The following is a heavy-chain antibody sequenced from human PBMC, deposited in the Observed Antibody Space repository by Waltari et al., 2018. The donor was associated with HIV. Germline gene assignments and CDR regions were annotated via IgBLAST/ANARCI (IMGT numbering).Heavy chain of an antibody. Sequence: EVQLVESGGGLVQPGGSLRLSCAAPGFTFSLYWMSWVRQAPGKGLEWGANIKQEGSEKHYVDAVKGRFTISRDNAKKSLYLQMNSLRAEDTAVYYCARMGLMMYAIGAFDIWGQGTMVTVSS. V-gene: IGHV3-7*01. J-gene: IGHJ3*02. CDR3: ARMGLMMYAIGAFDI. D-gene: IGHD2-8*01. CDR1: GFTFSLYW. CDR2: IKQEGSEK.